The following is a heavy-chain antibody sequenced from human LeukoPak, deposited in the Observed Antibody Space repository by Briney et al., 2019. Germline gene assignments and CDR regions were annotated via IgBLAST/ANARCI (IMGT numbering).Heavy chain of an antibody. J-gene: IGHJ5*02. V-gene: IGHV3-21*01. Sequence: PGGSLGLSCAASGFTFSSYSMNWVRQAPGKGLEWVSSISSSSSYIYYADSVKGRFTISRDNAKNSLYLQMNSLRAGDTAVYYCARDYYGSGSYNWFDPWGQGTLVTVSS. CDR1: GFTFSSYS. D-gene: IGHD3-10*01. CDR3: ARDYYGSGSYNWFDP. CDR2: ISSSSSYI.